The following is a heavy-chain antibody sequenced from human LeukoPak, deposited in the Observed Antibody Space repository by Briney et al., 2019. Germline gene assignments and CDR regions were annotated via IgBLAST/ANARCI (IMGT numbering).Heavy chain of an antibody. Sequence: GGSLRLSCAASGFTFTDHAMHWVRQAPGKGLEWVSGITWNSGNIVYADSVKGRFTISRDNAKNSLYLQMNSLRAEDMALYYCAKDWGNGYSYGGLDYWGQGTLVTVSP. J-gene: IGHJ4*02. V-gene: IGHV3-9*03. D-gene: IGHD5-18*01. CDR3: AKDWGNGYSYGGLDY. CDR1: GFTFTDHA. CDR2: ITWNSGNI.